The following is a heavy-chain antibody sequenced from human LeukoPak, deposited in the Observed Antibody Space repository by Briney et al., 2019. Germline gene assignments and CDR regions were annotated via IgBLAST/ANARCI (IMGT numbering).Heavy chain of an antibody. V-gene: IGHV3-23*01. CDR2: ISGIGGAT. D-gene: IGHD5-18*01. Sequence: PGGSLRLFWAAPGFTFSNAWMSWVRQAPGKGLEWVSVISGIGGATYYADSVKGRFSIPRDNSKNTLYLQMNRLRAEDTADYYCSKGSAAAGYTHGNDHWGQGTLVTVCS. CDR3: SKGSAAAGYTHGNDH. CDR1: GFTFSNAW. J-gene: IGHJ5*02.